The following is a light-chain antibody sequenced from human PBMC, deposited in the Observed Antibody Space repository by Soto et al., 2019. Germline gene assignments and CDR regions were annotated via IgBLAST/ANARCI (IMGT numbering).Light chain of an antibody. V-gene: IGKV1-5*01. CDR3: PPYTTYPPR. J-gene: IGKJ1*01. CDR1: QALATW. Sequence: DIQRAQAPAAPSASVGERVTSTCRPSQALATWLAWYQQRPGNAPKFLICDASSVQTEVPSRFSGRGSGTEVTLTISSLWPAAFATLYCPPYTTYPPRFGQGA. CDR2: DAS.